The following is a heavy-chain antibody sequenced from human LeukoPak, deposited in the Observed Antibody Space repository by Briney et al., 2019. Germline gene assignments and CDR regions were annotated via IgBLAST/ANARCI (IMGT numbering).Heavy chain of an antibody. Sequence: ASVKVSCKASGYTFTSYAMNWVRQAPGQGLEWMGWINTNTGNPTYAQGFTGRFVFSLDTSVSTAYLQISSLKAEDTAVYYCARVVIEDHNVDTILLDYWGQGTLITVSS. CDR3: ARVVIEDHNVDTILLDY. CDR1: GYTFTSYA. J-gene: IGHJ4*02. D-gene: IGHD5-12*01. V-gene: IGHV7-4-1*02. CDR2: INTNTGNP.